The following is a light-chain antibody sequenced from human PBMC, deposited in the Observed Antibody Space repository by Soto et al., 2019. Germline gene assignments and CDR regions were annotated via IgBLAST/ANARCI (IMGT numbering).Light chain of an antibody. Sequence: DIQMTHSPSTLSASVGYRVTITFRASQSIRSLLAWYQQKPGKAPKVLIYDASSLGSGVPSRFSGSGSGTEFTLTISSLQPDDFATYFCQQYQTYSTFGQGTRLEIK. CDR1: QSIRSL. V-gene: IGKV1-5*01. CDR2: DAS. CDR3: QQYQTYST. J-gene: IGKJ5*01.